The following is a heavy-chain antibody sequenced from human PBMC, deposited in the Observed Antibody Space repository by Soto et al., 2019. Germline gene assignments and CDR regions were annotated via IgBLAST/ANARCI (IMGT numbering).Heavy chain of an antibody. CDR1: GFTFGNYW. Sequence: GGSLRLSCAASGFTFGNYWMHWVRQAPGRGLEWVSRMNSDGSTTNYADSVKGRFTVSRDNAKNTLYLQMNSLRAEDTAVYYCSTAEVDYWGPGTLVTVSS. CDR2: MNSDGSTT. CDR3: STAEVDY. V-gene: IGHV3-74*01. J-gene: IGHJ4*02.